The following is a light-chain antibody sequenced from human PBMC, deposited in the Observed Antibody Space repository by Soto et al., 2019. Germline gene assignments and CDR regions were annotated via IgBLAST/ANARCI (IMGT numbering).Light chain of an antibody. J-gene: IGKJ4*01. CDR1: QSVRSW. V-gene: IGKV1-5*01. CDR3: QQYDNYPLT. Sequence: DIQMTQSPATLSASVGDRVTFTCRASQSVRSWLAWYQQKPGTAPNLLIFDASRLENGVPSRFSGSGSGTEFTLTISSLQPDDFATYYYQQYDNYPLTFGGGTKVDIK. CDR2: DAS.